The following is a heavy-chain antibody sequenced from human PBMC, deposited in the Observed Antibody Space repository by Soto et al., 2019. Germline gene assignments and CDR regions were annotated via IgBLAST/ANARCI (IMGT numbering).Heavy chain of an antibody. V-gene: IGHV4-39*01. Sequence: SETLSLTCTVSGSSISSSGYYWGWIRPPPGRGLEWIGSLYYNGGTYYNPSLKSRVTRSADTSANQFSLLVNSVTAADTAIYYCARLTSRHWVDYWGQGALVTVSS. J-gene: IGHJ4*02. CDR3: ARLTSRHWVDY. CDR1: GSSISSSGYY. CDR2: LYYNGGT. D-gene: IGHD3-16*01.